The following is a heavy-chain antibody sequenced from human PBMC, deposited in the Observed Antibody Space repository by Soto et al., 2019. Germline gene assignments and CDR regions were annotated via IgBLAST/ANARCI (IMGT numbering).Heavy chain of an antibody. CDR2: ISPYTGNT. V-gene: IGHV1-18*01. Sequence: QVQLVQSGDEVKKPGASVKVSCKASGYIFVNYGIAWVRQAPGQGLEWMGWISPYTGNTHSATKVQGRLTMTTDTSTSTAYKDLGSLTSEDTAVYYCVMVDNYVTPTPQDVWGQGTTVTVSS. CDR1: GYIFVNYG. D-gene: IGHD3-16*01. CDR3: VMVDNYVTPTPQDV. J-gene: IGHJ6*02.